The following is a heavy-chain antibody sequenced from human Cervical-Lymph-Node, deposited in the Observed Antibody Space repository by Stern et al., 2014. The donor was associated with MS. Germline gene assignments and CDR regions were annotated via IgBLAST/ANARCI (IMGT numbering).Heavy chain of an antibody. Sequence: VQLVQSVGGVVQPGRSLRLSCAASGFTFSSYGMHWVRQAPGKGLEWVAVISYDGSNQYYADSVKGRFTISRDNSKNTLYLQMNSLRAEDTAVYYCAKDLGGSYYHYYYGMDVWGQGTTVTVSS. CDR3: AKDLGGSYYHYYYGMDV. V-gene: IGHV3-30*18. J-gene: IGHJ6*02. CDR2: ISYDGSNQ. D-gene: IGHD1-26*01. CDR1: GFTFSSYG.